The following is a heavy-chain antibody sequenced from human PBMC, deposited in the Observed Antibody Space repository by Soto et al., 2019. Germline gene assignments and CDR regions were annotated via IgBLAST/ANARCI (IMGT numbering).Heavy chain of an antibody. D-gene: IGHD6-13*01. V-gene: IGHV3-48*01. CDR2: ISSSSSTI. J-gene: IGHJ4*02. Sequence: EVQLVESGGGLVQPGGSLRLSCAASGFTFSSYSMNWVGQAPGKGLEWVSYISSSSSTIYYADSVKGRFTISRENAKKSLYLQINSLRAEDTAVYYCAREFDSSSWYVYGYWGQGTLVTVSS. CDR3: AREFDSSSWYVYGY. CDR1: GFTFSSYS.